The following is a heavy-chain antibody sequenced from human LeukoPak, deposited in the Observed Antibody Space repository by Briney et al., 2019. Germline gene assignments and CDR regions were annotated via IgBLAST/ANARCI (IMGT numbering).Heavy chain of an antibody. D-gene: IGHD4-17*01. V-gene: IGHV3-33*01. J-gene: IGHJ5*02. CDR2: IWYDGSNK. CDR1: GFTFSSYG. CDR3: ARGGDYGDYGNWFDP. Sequence: GGSLRLSCAASGFTFSSYGMHWVRQAPGKGLEWVTVIWYDGSNKYYADSVKGRFTISRDNSKNTLYLQMNSLRAEDTAVYYCARGGDYGDYGNWFDPWGQGTLVTVS.